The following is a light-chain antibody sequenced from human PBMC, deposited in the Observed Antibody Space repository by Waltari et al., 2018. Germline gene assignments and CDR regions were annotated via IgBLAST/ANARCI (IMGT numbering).Light chain of an antibody. Sequence: QSVVTQPPSASGTPGQRVAISCSCSSSNIGDHFVYWYQQLPGTAPKLLIYRNNQRPSGVPDRFSGSKSGTSASLAISGLRSEDEADYYCATWDDGLSGWVFGGGTKLTVL. CDR3: ATWDDGLSGWV. V-gene: IGLV1-47*01. CDR1: SSNIGDHF. CDR2: RNN. J-gene: IGLJ3*02.